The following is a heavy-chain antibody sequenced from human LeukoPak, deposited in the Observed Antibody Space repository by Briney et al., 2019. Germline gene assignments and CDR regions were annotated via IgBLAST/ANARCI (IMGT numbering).Heavy chain of an antibody. CDR3: ARLRSTMLVWSKWFDP. D-gene: IGHD3-10*02. CDR1: DGSISSSSYY. Sequence: SETLSLTCTVSDGSISSSSYYWSWIRQPPGKGLEWIGEINHSGSTNYNPSLKSRVTISVDTSKNQFSLKLSSVTAADTAVYYCARLRSTMLVWSKWFDPWGQGTLVTVSS. CDR2: INHSGST. V-gene: IGHV4-39*07. J-gene: IGHJ5*02.